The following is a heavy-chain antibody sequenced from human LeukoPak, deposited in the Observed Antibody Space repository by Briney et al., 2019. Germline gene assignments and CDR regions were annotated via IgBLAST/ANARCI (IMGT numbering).Heavy chain of an antibody. CDR2: IKADGSEN. J-gene: IGHJ4*02. CDR1: GFTFSSYN. D-gene: IGHD1-14*01. Sequence: PGGSLRLSCAASGFTFSSYNMNWVRQAPGKGLEWVANIKADGSENHYVGSVKGRFTISRDNTKNSLYLQMNSLRDEDTAVYYCSAGPHFDYWGQGTLVTVSS. V-gene: IGHV3-7*01. CDR3: SAGPHFDY.